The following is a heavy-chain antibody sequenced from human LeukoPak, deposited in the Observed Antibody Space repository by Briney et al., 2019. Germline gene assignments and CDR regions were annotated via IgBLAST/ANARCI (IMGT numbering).Heavy chain of an antibody. CDR2: IYYSGST. CDR3: ARVLFSSIAVCPDYFDY. V-gene: IGHV4-59*01. D-gene: IGHD6-6*01. J-gene: IGHJ4*02. CDR1: GGSISPYY. Sequence: SETLSLTCTVSGGSISPYYWSWIRQPPGKGLEWIGYIYYSGSTNYNPSLKSRVTISVDTSKNQFSLKLTSVTAADTAVYYCARVLFSSIAVCPDYFDYWGQGTLVTVSS.